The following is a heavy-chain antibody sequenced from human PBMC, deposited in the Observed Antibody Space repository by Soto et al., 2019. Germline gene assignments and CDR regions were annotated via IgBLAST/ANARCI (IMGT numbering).Heavy chain of an antibody. Sequence: PSETLSLTCTVSGGSVSSGSYYWSWIRQPPGKGLEWIGYIYYSGSTNYNPSLKSRVTISVDTSKNQFSLKLSSVTAADTAVYYCARAPFYYYDDAFDIWGQGTMVTVSS. V-gene: IGHV4-61*01. CDR1: GGSVSSGSYY. CDR2: IYYSGST. D-gene: IGHD3-22*01. CDR3: ARAPFYYYDDAFDI. J-gene: IGHJ3*02.